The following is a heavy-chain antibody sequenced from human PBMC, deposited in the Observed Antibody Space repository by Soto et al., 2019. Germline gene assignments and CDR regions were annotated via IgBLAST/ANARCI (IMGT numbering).Heavy chain of an antibody. Sequence: QVQLVQSGAEVKRHGSSVKVSCKASGDTFTFYSINWVRQAPGLGLEWMGRINPILSMSNYAQRFQGRVTMTADKSTITAYMELSSMRSEDTSIYYCASSYGSGYRAFDYWGQGARVTVS. J-gene: IGHJ4*02. CDR1: GDTFTFYS. CDR3: ASSYGSGYRAFDY. CDR2: INPILSMS. V-gene: IGHV1-69*02. D-gene: IGHD3-10*01.